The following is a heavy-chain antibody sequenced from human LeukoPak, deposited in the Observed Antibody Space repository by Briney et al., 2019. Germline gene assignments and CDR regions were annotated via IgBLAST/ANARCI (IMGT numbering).Heavy chain of an antibody. J-gene: IGHJ5*02. Sequence: GASVKVSCKASGYTFTNYDINWVRQAAGQGLEWMGWMNPNDGNTGYAQKFQGRVTMTRNTSISTAYMELTSLRSEDTAIYYCARDRIRRYNWFDPWGQGTLVTVSS. CDR3: ARDRIRRYNWFDP. D-gene: IGHD2/OR15-2a*01. CDR2: MNPNDGNT. V-gene: IGHV1-8*01. CDR1: GYTFTNYD.